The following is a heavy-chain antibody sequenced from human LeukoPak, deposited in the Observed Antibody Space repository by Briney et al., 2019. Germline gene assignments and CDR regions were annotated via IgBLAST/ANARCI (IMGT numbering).Heavy chain of an antibody. CDR2: IYYSGST. J-gene: IGHJ6*03. CDR1: GYSISSGYY. V-gene: IGHV4-38-2*01. CDR3: ARFVRDYVWGSYRREYYYYYMDV. Sequence: SETLSLTCAVSGYSISSGYYWGWIRQPPGKGLEWIGSIYYSGSTYYNPSLKSRVTISVDTSKNQFSLKLSSVTAADTAVYYCARFVRDYVWGSYRREYYYYYMDVWGKGTTVTVSS. D-gene: IGHD3-16*02.